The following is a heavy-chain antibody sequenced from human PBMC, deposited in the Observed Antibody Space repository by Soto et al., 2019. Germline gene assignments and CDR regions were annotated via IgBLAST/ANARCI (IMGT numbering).Heavy chain of an antibody. CDR2: IIPLFGTS. V-gene: IGHV1-69*01. J-gene: IGHJ6*02. CDR3: ARPHYDTTDYSARRFYSYGMDV. Sequence: QVQLVQSGAEVKKPGSSVKVSCKASGGTFSSYAISWVRQAPGQGPEWMGGIIPLFGTSDYAQKFQGRVTFTADESMTPTYMELSRLRPEDTAVYYCARPHYDTTDYSARRFYSYGMDVWGQGTTVTVSS. D-gene: IGHD3-22*01. CDR1: GGTFSSYA.